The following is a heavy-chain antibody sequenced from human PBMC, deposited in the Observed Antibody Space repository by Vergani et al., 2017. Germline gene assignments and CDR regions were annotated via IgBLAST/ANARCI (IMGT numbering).Heavy chain of an antibody. Sequence: QVQLVESGGGVVQPGGSLRLSCAASGFTFSSYGMHWVCQAPGKGLEWVAFIRYDGSNKYYADSVKGRFTISRDNSKNTLYLQMNSLRAEDTAVYYCAKDLDDILTGPFDYWGQGTLVTVSS. CDR3: AKDLDDILTGPFDY. CDR2: IRYDGSNK. J-gene: IGHJ4*02. CDR1: GFTFSSYG. D-gene: IGHD3-9*01. V-gene: IGHV3-30*02.